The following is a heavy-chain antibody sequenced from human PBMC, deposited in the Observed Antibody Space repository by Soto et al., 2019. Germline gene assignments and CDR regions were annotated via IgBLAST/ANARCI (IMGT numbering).Heavy chain of an antibody. J-gene: IGHJ6*02. CDR3: ERDHHSYATYYYYGMDV. V-gene: IGHV3-30-3*01. CDR2: ISYDGSNK. D-gene: IGHD1-26*01. Sequence: QVQLVESGGGVVQPGRSLRLSCAASGFTFSRYAMHWVRQAPGKGLEWVAVISYDGSNKYYADSVKGLFTISRDNSKNKLYLQMNSLRAEDTAVYYCERDHHSYATYYYYGMDVWGQGTTVTVSS. CDR1: GFTFSRYA.